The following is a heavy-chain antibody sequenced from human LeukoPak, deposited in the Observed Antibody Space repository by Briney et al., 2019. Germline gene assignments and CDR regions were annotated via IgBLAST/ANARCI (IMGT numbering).Heavy chain of an antibody. V-gene: IGHV3-23*01. CDR3: ARDHDTATDY. D-gene: IGHD5-18*01. J-gene: IGHJ4*02. Sequence: PGGSLRLSCAASGFTFSSYAMSWVRQAPGKGLEWVSAISGSGGSTYYADSVKGRFTISRDNAKNSLYLQMNSLRDEDTAVYYCARDHDTATDYWGQGTLVTVSS. CDR2: ISGSGGST. CDR1: GFTFSSYA.